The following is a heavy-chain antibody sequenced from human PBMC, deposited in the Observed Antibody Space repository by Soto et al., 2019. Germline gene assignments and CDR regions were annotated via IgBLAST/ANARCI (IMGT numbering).Heavy chain of an antibody. Sequence: SVKVSCKASGGTFSSYAIRWVRQAPGQGLEWMGGIIPIFGTANYAQKFQGRVTITADKSTSTAYMELSSLRSEDTAVYYCARAALPVRITMIVPGNWFDPWGQGTLVT. D-gene: IGHD3-22*01. CDR3: ARAALPVRITMIVPGNWFDP. J-gene: IGHJ5*02. CDR2: IIPIFGTA. V-gene: IGHV1-69*06. CDR1: GGTFSSYA.